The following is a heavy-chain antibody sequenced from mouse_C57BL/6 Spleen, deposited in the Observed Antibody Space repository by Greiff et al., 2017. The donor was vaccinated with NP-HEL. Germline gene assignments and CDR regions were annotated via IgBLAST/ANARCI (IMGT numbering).Heavy chain of an antibody. V-gene: IGHV2-5*01. CDR2: IWRGGST. J-gene: IGHJ4*01. CDR1: GFSLTSYG. D-gene: IGHD1-1*01. CDR3: AKDGAVVARNYAMDY. Sequence: QVHVKQSGPGLVQPSQSLSITCTVSGFSLTSYGVHWVRQSPGKGLEWLGVIWRGGSTDYNAAFMSRLSITKDNSKSQVFFKMNSLQADDTAIYYCAKDGAVVARNYAMDYWGQGTSVTVSS.